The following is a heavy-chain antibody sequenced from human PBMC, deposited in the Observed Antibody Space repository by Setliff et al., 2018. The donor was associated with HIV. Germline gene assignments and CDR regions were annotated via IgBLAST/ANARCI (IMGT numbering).Heavy chain of an antibody. CDR1: GGSFSDNY. D-gene: IGHD5-18*01. CDR2: THHSGST. Sequence: SETLSLTCAVYGGSFSDNYWSWIRQSPGKGLEWIGSTHHSGSTYYNPSLNSRVTISVDTSKNHFSLKLRSVTAADTAVYYCARHLLRGYIYIVFDYWGQGTLVTVSS. CDR3: ARHLLRGYIYIVFDY. J-gene: IGHJ4*02. V-gene: IGHV4-34*01.